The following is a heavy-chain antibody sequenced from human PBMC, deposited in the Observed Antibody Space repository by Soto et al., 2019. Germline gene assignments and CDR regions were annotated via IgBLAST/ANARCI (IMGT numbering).Heavy chain of an antibody. Sequence: GGALRLSCSASGFTFSSYAMHWGRQAPGGGLEYVSSISTNGGSTHYADSVKGRFTISRDNSKNTQYLQMSSLRADDTAVYYCVKGEYYYDSSGYYPFDYWGQGTLVTVSS. J-gene: IGHJ4*02. V-gene: IGHV3-64D*06. CDR3: VKGEYYYDSSGYYPFDY. D-gene: IGHD3-22*01. CDR2: ISTNGGST. CDR1: GFTFSSYA.